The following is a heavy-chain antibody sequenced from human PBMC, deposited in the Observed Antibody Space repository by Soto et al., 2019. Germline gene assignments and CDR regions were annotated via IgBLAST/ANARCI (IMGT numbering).Heavy chain of an antibody. CDR2: IDPSDSYT. CDR1: GYSFTSDW. J-gene: IGHJ6*02. Sequence: ESLNISCKGSGYSFTSDWISWVRQMPGKGREWMGRIDPSDSYTNYSPSFQGHVTISADKSISTAYLQWSSLKASDTAMHYCASRFKYYYEKDYYYGMDVWGQGTTVTVSS. V-gene: IGHV5-10-1*01. CDR3: ASRFKYYYEKDYYYGMDV. D-gene: IGHD3-22*01.